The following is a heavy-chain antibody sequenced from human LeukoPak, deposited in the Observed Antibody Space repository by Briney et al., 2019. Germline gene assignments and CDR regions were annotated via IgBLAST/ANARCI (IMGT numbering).Heavy chain of an antibody. CDR1: GFIFHNAW. V-gene: IGHV3-15*05. D-gene: IGHD3-3*01. CDR3: TTLSYDVHY. J-gene: IGHJ4*02. CDR2: IKSNPDGGTA. Sequence: GGSLRLSCAASGFIFHNAWMTWVRQAPGKGLEWVGRIKSNPDGGTADYVAPVKGRFIISRDDSKNTLYLQLNSLKTEDTAVYYCTTLSYDVHYWGQGTLVTVSS.